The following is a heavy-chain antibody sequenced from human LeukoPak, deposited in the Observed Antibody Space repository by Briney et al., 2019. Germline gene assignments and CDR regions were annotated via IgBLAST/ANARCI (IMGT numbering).Heavy chain of an antibody. Sequence: PGGSLRLSCVASGLTFSSYSMNWVRQAPGKGLEGFSSIKSSNTYFYYATSVRGRFTISRDNAKNSLYLQMNSLRVEDTAVYYCVCGQPNQWLRGVWGKGTTVTVSS. V-gene: IGHV3-21*01. CDR3: VCGQPNQWLRGV. CDR1: GLTFSSYS. D-gene: IGHD6-19*01. CDR2: IKSSNTYF. J-gene: IGHJ6*04.